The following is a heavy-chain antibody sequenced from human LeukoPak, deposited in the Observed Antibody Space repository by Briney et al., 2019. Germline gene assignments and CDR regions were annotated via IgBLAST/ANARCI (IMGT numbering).Heavy chain of an antibody. V-gene: IGHV3-23*01. J-gene: IGHJ4*02. CDR2: ISGSGGST. CDR3: AKGSSRPEPFDY. D-gene: IGHD6-6*01. CDR1: GFTFSSYA. Sequence: GSLRLSCAASGFTFSSYAMSWVRQAPGKGLEWASAISGSGGSTYYADSVKGRFTISRDNSKNTLYLQMNSLRAEDTAVYYCAKGSSRPEPFDYWGQGTLVTVSS.